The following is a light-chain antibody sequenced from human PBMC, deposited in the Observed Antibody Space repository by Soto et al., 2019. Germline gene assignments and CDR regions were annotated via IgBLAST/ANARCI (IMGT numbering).Light chain of an antibody. Sequence: EIALTQSPGTLSLSPGERATLSCRASQSVSSTYLAWYQQKPGQAPRLLIYGASNRATGIPDRFSGSGSGTDFTHTISRLEPEAFAVYYCQQYASSPSWTFGQGTKVAIK. J-gene: IGKJ1*01. CDR1: QSVSSTY. CDR3: QQYASSPSWT. V-gene: IGKV3-20*01. CDR2: GAS.